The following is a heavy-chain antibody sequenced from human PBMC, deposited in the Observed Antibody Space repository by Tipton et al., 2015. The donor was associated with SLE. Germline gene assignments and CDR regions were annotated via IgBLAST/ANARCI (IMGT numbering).Heavy chain of an antibody. Sequence: TLSLTCAVHGESFSGYLWTWIRQSPGKGLEWIGEIDHGGSTNYRPSLESRVTISLDPSKNQFSLTLNSVTAADTAVYYCARLGHFHWNDIHFRVLRGRIDSWGQGTLVTVSP. CDR2: IDHGGST. V-gene: IGHV4-34*01. CDR3: ARLGHFHWNDIHFRVLRGRIDS. CDR1: GESFSGYL. J-gene: IGHJ4*02. D-gene: IGHD1-1*01.